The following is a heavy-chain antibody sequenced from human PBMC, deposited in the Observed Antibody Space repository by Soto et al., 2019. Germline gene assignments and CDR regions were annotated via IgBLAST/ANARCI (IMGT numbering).Heavy chain of an antibody. CDR1: GYTFTGYY. Sequence: ASVKVSCKASGYTFTGYYMHWVRQAPGQGLEWMGWINPNSGGTNYAQKFQGRVTMTRDTSISTAYMELSRLRSDDTAVYYCARDLGLRPRNIVVVQAAIGPNYWFDPWGQGTLVTVSS. J-gene: IGHJ5*02. V-gene: IGHV1-2*02. CDR2: INPNSGGT. D-gene: IGHD2-2*01. CDR3: ARDLGLRPRNIVVVQAAIGPNYWFDP.